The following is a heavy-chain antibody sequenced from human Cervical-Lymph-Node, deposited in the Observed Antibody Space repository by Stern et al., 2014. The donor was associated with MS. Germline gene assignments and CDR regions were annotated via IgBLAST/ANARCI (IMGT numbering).Heavy chain of an antibody. Sequence: VQLVESGPGLVKPSQTLSLTCTVSGGSISSDNYYWTWIRQHPGKGLEGIGHIYSSGTTYYNPSLKSRVSITVDTSQNLFSLRLSSVTAADTAVYYCARDHFTTSLDVWGHGTTVTVS. CDR2: IYSSGTT. V-gene: IGHV4-31*03. J-gene: IGHJ6*02. D-gene: IGHD3-22*01. CDR1: GGSISSDNYY. CDR3: ARDHFTTSLDV.